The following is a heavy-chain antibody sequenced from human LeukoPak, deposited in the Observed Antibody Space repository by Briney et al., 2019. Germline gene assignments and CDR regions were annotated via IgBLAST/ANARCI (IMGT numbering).Heavy chain of an antibody. D-gene: IGHD5-18*01. J-gene: IGHJ3*02. Sequence: PGGSLRLSCAASGFTFSYHWMTWVRQAPGRGLEWVANIKNDGAVKNYVDSVKGRFTTSRDNSKNTLYLQMNSLRAEDTAVYYCAYVDTAMTGDAFDIWGQGTMVTVSS. CDR3: AYVDTAMTGDAFDI. CDR1: GFTFSYHW. V-gene: IGHV3-7*01. CDR2: IKNDGAVK.